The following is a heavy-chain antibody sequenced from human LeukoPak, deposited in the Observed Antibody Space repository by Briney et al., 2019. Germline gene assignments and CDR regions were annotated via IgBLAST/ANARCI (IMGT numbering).Heavy chain of an antibody. J-gene: IGHJ4*02. CDR1: GYTFTNHY. V-gene: IGHV1-46*03. CDR2: INPSSGST. Sequence: ASVKVSCKASGYTFTNHYMHWVRQAPGQGLEWMGMINPSSGSTTYAQKFQGRVTVTRDTSTSTVYMEVSSLRSEDTAVYYCARGGGTIFGVADYWGQGTLVTVSS. D-gene: IGHD3-3*01. CDR3: ARGGGTIFGVADY.